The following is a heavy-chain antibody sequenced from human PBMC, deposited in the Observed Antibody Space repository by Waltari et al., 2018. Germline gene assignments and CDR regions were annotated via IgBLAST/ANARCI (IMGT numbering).Heavy chain of an antibody. Sequence: EVQLSESGGGLVQPGGSLRLSCAASGVNLSSYAMGWVRQAPGKGREWVSTISVSAGSTYYADSVKGRFTISRDISKNTLFLQMNSLRAEDTALYSCAKDQYTSSRRGFDSWGQGTLVTVSS. D-gene: IGHD3-10*01. J-gene: IGHJ4*02. CDR1: GVNLSSYA. CDR2: ISVSAGST. V-gene: IGHV3-23*01. CDR3: AKDQYTSSRRGFDS.